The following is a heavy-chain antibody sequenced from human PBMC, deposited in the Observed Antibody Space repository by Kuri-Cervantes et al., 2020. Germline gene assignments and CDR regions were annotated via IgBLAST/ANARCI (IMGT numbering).Heavy chain of an antibody. CDR3: AREGPKPYFDN. CDR1: GFTVSSNY. J-gene: IGHJ4*02. Sequence: GGSLRLSCAASGFTVSSNYMSWVRQAPGKGLECVSAISGDSGITYYADSVKGRFSISRDNSKNTVYLEMRSLRAEDTAIYYCAREGPKPYFDNWGQGTLVTVSS. V-gene: IGHV3-23*01. CDR2: ISGDSGIT.